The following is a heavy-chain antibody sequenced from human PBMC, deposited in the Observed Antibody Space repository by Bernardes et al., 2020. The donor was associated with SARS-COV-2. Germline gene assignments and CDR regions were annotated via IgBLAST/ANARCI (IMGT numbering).Heavy chain of an antibody. D-gene: IGHD6-13*01. J-gene: IGHJ5*02. Sequence: ASVKVSCKASGYTFTSYGISWVRQAPGQGLEWMGWISAYNGNTNYAQKLQGRVTMTTDTSTSTAYMELRSLRSDDTAVYYCTKGGAAAGTWIVISWFDPWGQGTLVTVSS. CDR1: GYTFTSYG. V-gene: IGHV1-18*01. CDR3: TKGGAAAGTWIVISWFDP. CDR2: ISAYNGNT.